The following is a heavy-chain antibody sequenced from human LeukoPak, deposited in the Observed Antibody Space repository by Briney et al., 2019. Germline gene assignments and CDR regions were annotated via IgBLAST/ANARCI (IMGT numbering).Heavy chain of an antibody. J-gene: IGHJ6*01. CDR2: IRSKANSYLT. Sequence: GGSLKLSCAASGLSFSGSAMHWVRQASGRGLEWLGRIRSKANSYLTAYAASVNGRFIISRDDSRNTAYLQMNSLQTEDTAVYYCTRHSDKYCSGAGCYVYNFYGMDVWGQGTTVTVSS. D-gene: IGHD2-15*01. CDR3: TRHSDKYCSGAGCYVYNFYGMDV. V-gene: IGHV3-73*01. CDR1: GLSFSGSA.